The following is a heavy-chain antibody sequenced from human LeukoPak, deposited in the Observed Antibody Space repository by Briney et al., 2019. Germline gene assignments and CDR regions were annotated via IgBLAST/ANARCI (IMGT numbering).Heavy chain of an antibody. CDR1: GYTFNSYG. J-gene: IGHJ4*02. D-gene: IGHD1-7*01. CDR3: ASNNWNYVKEAFDY. CDR2: ISAYNGNT. Sequence: ASVKVSCKASGYTFNSYGITWVRQAPGQGLEWMGWISAYNGNTNYAQKLQGRVTMTTDTSTSTAYMELSSLRSEDTAVYYCASNNWNYVKEAFDYWGQGTLVTVSS. V-gene: IGHV1-18*01.